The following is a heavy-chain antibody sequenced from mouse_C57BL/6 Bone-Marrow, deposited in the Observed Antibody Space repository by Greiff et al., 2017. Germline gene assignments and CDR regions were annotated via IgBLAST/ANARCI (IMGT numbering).Heavy chain of an antibody. CDR1: GYTFTDYY. Sequence: VQLQQSGAELVKPGASVKISCKASGYTFTDYYINWVKQRPGQGLEWIGKIGPGSGSTYYNEKFKGKATLTADKSSSTAYMQLSSLTSEDSAVYFCAGTTVVANYYFDYWGQGTTLTVSS. CDR2: IGPGSGST. D-gene: IGHD1-1*01. J-gene: IGHJ2*01. V-gene: IGHV1-77*01. CDR3: AGTTVVANYYFDY.